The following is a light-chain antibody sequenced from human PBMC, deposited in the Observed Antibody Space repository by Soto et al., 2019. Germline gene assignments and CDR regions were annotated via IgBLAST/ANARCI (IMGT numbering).Light chain of an antibody. V-gene: IGKV3-20*01. CDR2: GAA. Sequence: VLTQSPGTLSLSPGERATLSCRASQSVSNNYLACYQQKPGQAPRLRIYGAANRATGIPDRFSGSGTGTDFTLTISRLEPEDFAVYYCQHYGSSGTFGQETKV. J-gene: IGKJ1*01. CDR3: QHYGSSGT. CDR1: QSVSNNY.